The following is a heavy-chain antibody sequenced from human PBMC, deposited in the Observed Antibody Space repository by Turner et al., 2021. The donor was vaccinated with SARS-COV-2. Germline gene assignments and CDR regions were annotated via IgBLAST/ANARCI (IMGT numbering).Heavy chain of an antibody. D-gene: IGHD3-16*01. CDR3: ARFEDQATPGGEYYYGMDV. Sequence: VQLLESGGGLVQPGGSLRLSCAASGFTFSSYAMHWVRQTPGKGLEWVTIISYDGSYKYYADSVKGRFTISRDNSRNTLYLQMNSLRAEDTAVYYCARFEDQATPGGEYYYGMDVWGQGTTVTVSS. V-gene: IGHV3-30-3*01. CDR2: ISYDGSYK. CDR1: GFTFSSYA. J-gene: IGHJ6*02.